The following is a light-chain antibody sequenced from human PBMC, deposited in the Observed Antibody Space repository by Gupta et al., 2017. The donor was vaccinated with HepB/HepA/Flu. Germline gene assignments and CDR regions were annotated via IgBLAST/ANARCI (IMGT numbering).Light chain of an antibody. CDR1: QGISDH. CDR2: AAS. Sequence: DIQMPQSPSSLSASVGDRVTITCRSSQGISDHLGWYQQKPGKAPTGLIFAASSLKRGVSSRFSGSGSGTEFSLTISSLQPEDFATYYCLQYETYPCTFGQGTKLEIK. J-gene: IGKJ2*02. CDR3: LQYETYPCT. V-gene: IGKV1-17*01.